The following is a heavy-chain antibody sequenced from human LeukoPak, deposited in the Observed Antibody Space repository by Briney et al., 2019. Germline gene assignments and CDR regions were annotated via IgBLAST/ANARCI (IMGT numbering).Heavy chain of an antibody. J-gene: IGHJ4*02. CDR2: INPSGGTT. CDR1: GYSFTSHY. D-gene: IGHD3-10*01. Sequence: GASVKVSCKASGYSFTSHYMHWVRRAPGQGLEWMGIINPSGGTTTYTQKFQRRVTMTSDTSTSTVYMELSSLRSEDTAVYFCARSVTSGSHIVDYWGQGTLVTVSS. V-gene: IGHV1-46*01. CDR3: ARSVTSGSHIVDY.